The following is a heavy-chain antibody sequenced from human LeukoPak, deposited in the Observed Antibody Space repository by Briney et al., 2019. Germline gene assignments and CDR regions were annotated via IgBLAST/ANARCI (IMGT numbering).Heavy chain of an antibody. CDR2: IVAGSGNT. Sequence: ASVKVSCKASGFTFTSSAVQWVRQARGQRLEWIGWIVAGSGNTNYAQKFQERVTITRDMSTSTAYMELSSLRSEDTAVYYCAADQLNPKISVPFWSGLSDVWGKGTTVTVSS. D-gene: IGHD3-3*01. V-gene: IGHV1-58*01. CDR1: GFTFTSSA. CDR3: AADQLNPKISVPFWSGLSDV. J-gene: IGHJ6*04.